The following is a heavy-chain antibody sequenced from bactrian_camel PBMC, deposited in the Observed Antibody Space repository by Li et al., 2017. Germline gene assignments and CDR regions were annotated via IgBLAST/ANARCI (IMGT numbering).Heavy chain of an antibody. CDR2: IYTGDHSA. Sequence: DVQLVESGGGSVQPGGSLNLSCVASGDTYLYNGVGWFRQGPGKEREGVALIYTGDHSAYYLDSVKGQFTISLDNAKNTLYLQMNSLGPEDTATYYCAKGRPRLGLVAADLDRGQGTQVTVS. V-gene: IGHV3S64*01. CDR3: AKGRPRLGLVAADLD. D-gene: IGHD7*01. J-gene: IGHJ4*01. CDR1: GDTYLYNG.